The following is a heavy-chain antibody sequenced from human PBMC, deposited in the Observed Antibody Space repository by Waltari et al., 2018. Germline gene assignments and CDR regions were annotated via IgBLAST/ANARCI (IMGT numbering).Heavy chain of an antibody. V-gene: IGHV4-31*03. J-gene: IGHJ4*02. CDR3: ARGVEWLLLDH. Sequence: QVQLQESGPGLLKPSQTLSLVCSVSGGSLPRGGYFWSWIRHHPGKGLEWIGYIDYRGSTYFNSSLESRLTMSIDVSKSQFSLKLDSVTAADTAVYYCARGVEWLLLDHWGRGTLVTVSS. CDR1: GGSLPRGGYF. D-gene: IGHD3-3*01. CDR2: IDYRGST.